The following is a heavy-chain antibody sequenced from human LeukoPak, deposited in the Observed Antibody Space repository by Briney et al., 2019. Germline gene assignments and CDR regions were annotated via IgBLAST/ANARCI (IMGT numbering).Heavy chain of an antibody. CDR3: ARQEIVVVPDAFDI. V-gene: IGHV4-34*01. CDR2: INHSGST. Sequence: SETLSLTCAVYGGSFSGYYWSWTRQPPGKGLEWIGEINHSGSTNYNPSLKSRVTISVDTSKNQFSLKLSSVTAADTAVYYCARQEIVVVPDAFDIWGQGTMVTVSS. J-gene: IGHJ3*02. CDR1: GGSFSGYY. D-gene: IGHD3-22*01.